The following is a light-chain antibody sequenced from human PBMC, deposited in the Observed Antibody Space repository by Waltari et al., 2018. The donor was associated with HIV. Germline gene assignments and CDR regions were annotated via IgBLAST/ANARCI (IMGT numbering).Light chain of an antibody. V-gene: IGLV1-47*01. CDR2: RTK. J-gene: IGLJ2*01. CDR1: SSKIGSNN. Sequence: QSVLTQPPSASGTPGQRVTISCSGSSSKIGSNNAYWYRQPPGLALRLCIYRTKQRPSGVPYRFSVSKSGTSASLAISVLRSEDEADYYCATWGDSLSGPVVFGGGTKLTVL. CDR3: ATWGDSLSGPVV.